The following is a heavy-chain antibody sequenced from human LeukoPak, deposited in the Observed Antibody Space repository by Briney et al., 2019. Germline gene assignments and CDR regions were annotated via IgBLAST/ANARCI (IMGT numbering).Heavy chain of an antibody. CDR1: GYTFTSYG. V-gene: IGHV1-18*01. Sequence: GASVKVSCKASGYTFTSYGISWVRQAPGQGLEWMGWISAYSGNTYYAQRLQGRVTMTTDTSTSTAYMELRSLRSDDTAVYYCARDLYHYDRSGYSDAFDLWGQGTMVTVSS. D-gene: IGHD3-22*01. CDR2: ISAYSGNT. J-gene: IGHJ3*01. CDR3: ARDLYHYDRSGYSDAFDL.